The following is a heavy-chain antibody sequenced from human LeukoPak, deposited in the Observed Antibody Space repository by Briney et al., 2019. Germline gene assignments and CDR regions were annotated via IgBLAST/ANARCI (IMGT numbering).Heavy chain of an antibody. CDR1: GFTFSSYA. CDR3: AKDSRYSGRCNDSFDM. Sequence: GGSLRLSCAASGFTFSSYAMSWVRQAPGKGLEWVSGLSGSGGSTYYTDSVKGRFTISRDNSNNTLYLQMNTLRVEDTAVYYCAKDSRYSGRCNDSFDMFGQGTIVIVSS. CDR2: LSGSGGST. D-gene: IGHD1-26*01. V-gene: IGHV3-23*01. J-gene: IGHJ3*02.